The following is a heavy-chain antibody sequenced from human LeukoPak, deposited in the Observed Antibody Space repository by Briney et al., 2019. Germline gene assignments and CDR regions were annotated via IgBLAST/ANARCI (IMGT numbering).Heavy chain of an antibody. CDR3: ARRLGYSSGWFFDY. V-gene: IGHV4-38-2*02. Sequence: PSETLSLTCTVSGYSISSGYYWGWIRQPPGKGLEWIGSIYHSGSTYYNPSLKSRVTISVDTSKNQFSLKLSSVTAADTAVYYCARRLGYSSGWFFDYWGQGTLVTVSS. J-gene: IGHJ4*02. CDR1: GYSISSGYY. CDR2: IYHSGST. D-gene: IGHD6-19*01.